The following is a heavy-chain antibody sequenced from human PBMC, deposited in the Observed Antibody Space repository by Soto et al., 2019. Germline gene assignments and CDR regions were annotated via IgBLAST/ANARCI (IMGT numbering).Heavy chain of an antibody. CDR2: IIPILGIA. V-gene: IGHV1-69*02. CDR3: AAVESMDV. D-gene: IGHD2-15*01. CDR1: GGTFSSYT. Sequence: QVQLVQSGAEVKKPGSSVKVSCKASGGTFSSYTISWVRQAPGQGLEWMGTIIPILGIANYAQKIQGRVTIAADKSTSTANMELSRLRSEDTAVYYCAAVESMDVWGQGTTVTVSS. J-gene: IGHJ6*02.